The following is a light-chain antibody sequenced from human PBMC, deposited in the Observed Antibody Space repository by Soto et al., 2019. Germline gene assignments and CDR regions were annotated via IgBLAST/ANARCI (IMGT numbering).Light chain of an antibody. CDR3: SSYTSISPYV. V-gene: IGLV2-14*01. CDR2: DVT. Sequence: QSVLTQPASVSGSPGQSITTSCTGTSSDVGGYNFVSWYQQHPDKAPKLMIYDVTNRPSGVSNRFSGSKSGNTASLTISGLQAEDEADYYCSSYTSISPYVFGTGTKVTVL. CDR1: SSDVGGYNF. J-gene: IGLJ1*01.